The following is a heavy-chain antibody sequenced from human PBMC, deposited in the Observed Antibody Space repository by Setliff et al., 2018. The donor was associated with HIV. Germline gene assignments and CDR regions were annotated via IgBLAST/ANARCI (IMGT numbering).Heavy chain of an antibody. D-gene: IGHD3-3*01. CDR1: GGSINSGTYY. J-gene: IGHJ4*02. CDR2: IYTSGST. V-gene: IGHV4-61*09. Sequence: PSETLSLTCTVSGGSINSGTYYWTWIRQPAGKGLEWVGHIYTSGSTNYNPSLKSRVTISVDTSKNQFSLNLNSVTAADTAVYHCARNKDFWSGSLDYWGQGTLVTVSS. CDR3: ARNKDFWSGSLDY.